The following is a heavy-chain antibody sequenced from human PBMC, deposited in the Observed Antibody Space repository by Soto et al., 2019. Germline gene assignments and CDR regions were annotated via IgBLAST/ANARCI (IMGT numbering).Heavy chain of an antibody. J-gene: IGHJ6*02. CDR2: FDPEDGET. CDR3: ATPTNYDFWSGLYYYYGMDV. V-gene: IGHV1-24*01. CDR1: GYTLTELS. D-gene: IGHD3-3*01. Sequence: ASVKVSCKVSGYTLTELSMHWVRQAPGKGLEWMGGFDPEDGETIYAQKFQGRVTMTEDTSTDTAYMELSSLRSEDTAVYYCATPTNYDFWSGLYYYYGMDVWGQGTTVTVSS.